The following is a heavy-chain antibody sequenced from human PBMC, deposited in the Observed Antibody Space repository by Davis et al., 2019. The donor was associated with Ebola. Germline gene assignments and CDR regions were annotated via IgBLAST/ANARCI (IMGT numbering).Heavy chain of an antibody. J-gene: IGHJ4*02. CDR2: INPHNGNT. CDR3: ARAQFPTTSDH. Sequence: ASVKVSCKASGYTFTNYGITWVRQAPGQGLEWMGWINPHNGNTNYAQNVQGRVAMTADTSTNTAYMEVGSLRSDDTAVYYCARAQFPTTSDHWGQGTLVTVSS. D-gene: IGHD1-1*01. CDR1: GYTFTNYG. V-gene: IGHV1-18*04.